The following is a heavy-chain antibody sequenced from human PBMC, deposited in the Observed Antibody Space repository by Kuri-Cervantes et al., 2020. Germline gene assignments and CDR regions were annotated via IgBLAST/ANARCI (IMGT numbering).Heavy chain of an antibody. CDR2: IYSGRST. V-gene: IGHV3-53*04. CDR1: GFTVISNF. Sequence: GGSLRLSCAVSGFTVISNFMNWVRQAPGKGLEWVSVIYSGRSTYYADSVKGRFTISRHNSKNTLYLQMNSLRAEDTAVYYCARVTVRDFYYYYMDVWGKGTTVTVSS. J-gene: IGHJ6*03. CDR3: ARVTVRDFYYYYMDV. D-gene: IGHD3-10*01.